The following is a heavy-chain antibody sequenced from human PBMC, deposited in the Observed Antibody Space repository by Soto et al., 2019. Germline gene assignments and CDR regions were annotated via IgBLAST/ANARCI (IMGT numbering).Heavy chain of an antibody. CDR3: SRGRGWLPYLLRWYFDY. CDR2: INHSGST. J-gene: IGHJ4*02. V-gene: IGHV4-34*01. D-gene: IGHD5-18*01. Sequence: SVTLYLTCAFNVGSFNVYYWRCICQTPWCRLEWIGEINHSGSTNYNPSLKSRVTISVDTSKNQFSLKLSSVTAADTAVYYCSRGRGWLPYLLRWYFDYWGQGTLVTVSS. CDR1: VGSFNVYY.